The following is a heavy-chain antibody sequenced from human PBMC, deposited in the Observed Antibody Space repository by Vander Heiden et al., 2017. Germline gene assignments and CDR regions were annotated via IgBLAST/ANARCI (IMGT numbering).Heavy chain of an antibody. CDR3: ARRGGDGDWFDP. J-gene: IGHJ5*02. V-gene: IGHV1-46*01. Sequence: QVQLVQSGAEVKKPGASVKVSCQASGYTFTGYYMHWVRQAPGQGLEWMGIINPSGGSTSYAQKFQGRVTMTRDTSTSTVYMELSSLRSEDTAVYYCARRGGDGDWFDPWGQGTLVTVSS. D-gene: IGHD3-16*01. CDR2: INPSGGST. CDR1: GYTFTGYY.